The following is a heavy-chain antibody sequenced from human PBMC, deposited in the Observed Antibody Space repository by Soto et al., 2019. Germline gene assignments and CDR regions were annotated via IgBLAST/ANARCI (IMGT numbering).Heavy chain of an antibody. CDR1: GDSVSSNSDA. CDR3: ARTKSVFDY. J-gene: IGHJ4*02. V-gene: IGHV6-1*01. Sequence: QTLSLACAITGDSVSSNSDAWNWIRQSPSRGLEWLGRTYYRSKWYNEYAVSVKSRITINPDTSKNQFSLQLNSVTPEDTAVYYCARTKSVFDYWGQGTPVRVS. CDR2: TYYRSKWYN.